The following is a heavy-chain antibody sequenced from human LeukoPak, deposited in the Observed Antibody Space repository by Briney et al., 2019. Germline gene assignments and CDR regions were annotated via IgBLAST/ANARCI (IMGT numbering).Heavy chain of an antibody. CDR3: ARAPGPTYFDFDY. CDR2: IYYSGST. D-gene: IGHD3-10*01. V-gene: IGHV4-59*01. CDR1: GGSISSYY. Sequence: SETLSLTCTVSGGSISSYYWSWIRQPPGKGLEWIGYIYYSGSTNYNPSLKSRVTISVDTSKNQFSLKLSSVTAADTAVHYCARAPGPTYFDFDYWGQGTLVTVSS. J-gene: IGHJ4*02.